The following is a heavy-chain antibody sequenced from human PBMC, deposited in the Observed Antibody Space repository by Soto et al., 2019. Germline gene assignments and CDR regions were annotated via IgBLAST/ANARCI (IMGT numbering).Heavy chain of an antibody. CDR1: VFTLSDYT. V-gene: IGHV3-30*04. CDR2: ISYDGRNK. Sequence: VGSLRLSCAASVFTLSDYTIHCVRHSPGKGLEWVAVISYDGRNKYYVDSVKGRFTISRDNSKNTLYLQMNGLRVEDTAVYYCGSSDTKGAIDYWGQGTRVSVSS. CDR3: GSSDTKGAIDY. J-gene: IGHJ4*02.